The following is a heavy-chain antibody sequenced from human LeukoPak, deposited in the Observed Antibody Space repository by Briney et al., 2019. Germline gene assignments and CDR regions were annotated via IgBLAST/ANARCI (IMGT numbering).Heavy chain of an antibody. CDR3: ARVGLALDY. J-gene: IGHJ4*02. V-gene: IGHV3-48*03. CDR2: ISSNGSTI. Sequence: GGSLRLSCAASGFTFSSYEMNWVRQAPGKGLEWVSYISSNGSTIYYADSVKGRFTISRDNAKNSLYLQMNSLRAEDTAVYYCARVGLALDYWGQGTLVTVSS. CDR1: GFTFSSYE. D-gene: IGHD3/OR15-3a*01.